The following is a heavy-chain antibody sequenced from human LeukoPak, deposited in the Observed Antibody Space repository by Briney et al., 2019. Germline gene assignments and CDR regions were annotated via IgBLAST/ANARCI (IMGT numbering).Heavy chain of an antibody. D-gene: IGHD2-8*01. CDR3: ARRRPRYCTNGVCYTGYNWFDP. CDR1: GGSFSGYY. V-gene: IGHV4-34*01. J-gene: IGHJ5*02. Sequence: SETLPLTCAVYGGSFSGYYWSWIRQPPGKGLEWIGEITHSGSTNYNPSLKSRVTISVDTSKNQFSLKLSSVTAADTAVYYCARRRPRYCTNGVCYTGYNWFDPWGQGTLVTVSS. CDR2: ITHSGST.